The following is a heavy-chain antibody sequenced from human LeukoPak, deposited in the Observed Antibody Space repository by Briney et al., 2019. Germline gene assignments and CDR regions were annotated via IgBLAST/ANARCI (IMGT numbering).Heavy chain of an antibody. CDR3: ARAAGIVVVPAATSSPFDP. CDR2: INHSGST. Sequence: SETLSLTCAVYGGSFSGYYWGWIRQPPGKGLEWIGEINHSGSTNYNPSLKSRVTISVDTSKNQFSLKLSSVTAADTAVYYCARAAGIVVVPAATSSPFDPWGQGTLVTVSS. J-gene: IGHJ5*02. CDR1: GGSFSGYY. D-gene: IGHD2-2*01. V-gene: IGHV4-34*01.